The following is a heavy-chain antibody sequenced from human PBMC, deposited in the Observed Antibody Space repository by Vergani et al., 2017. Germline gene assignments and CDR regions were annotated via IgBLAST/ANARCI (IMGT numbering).Heavy chain of an antibody. J-gene: IGHJ6*03. V-gene: IGHV4-34*01. CDR2: IDHTGRP. D-gene: IGHD4-11*01. Sequence: QVQLQQWGGGLLKPSETLSLTCVVNGGSFTSYHWTWIRQSPGEGLAWVCDIDHTGRPDYNPSLKSRLTMSVDKSRNQFSLTLNSVTATDTAIYFCARVNTETNGHLYYYYYMDVWGQGTAVTVS. CDR3: ARVNTETNGHLYYYYYMDV. CDR1: GGSFTSYH.